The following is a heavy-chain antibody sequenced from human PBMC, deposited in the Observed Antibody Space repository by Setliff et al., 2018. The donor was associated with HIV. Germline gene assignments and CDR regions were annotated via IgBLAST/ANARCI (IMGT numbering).Heavy chain of an antibody. J-gene: IGHJ5*02. D-gene: IGHD3-22*01. V-gene: IGHV4-34*01. CDR2: ITHTGDA. Sequence: SETLSLTCAGYGGSSSFYYWSWIRQPPGKGLEWIGEITHTGDANYNPSLKSRVTISMDTSKNQFSLKLNSVTAADTAVYYCASRIYYYDSSRVLREEGFDPWGQGTLVTVSS. CDR1: GGSSSFYY. CDR3: ASRIYYYDSSRVLREEGFDP.